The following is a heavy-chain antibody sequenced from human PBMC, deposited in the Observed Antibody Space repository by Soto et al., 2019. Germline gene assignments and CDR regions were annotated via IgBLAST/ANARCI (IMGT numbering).Heavy chain of an antibody. CDR1: GGSISSYY. V-gene: IGHV4-4*07. CDR2: IYTSGST. D-gene: IGHD6-13*01. Sequence: SETLSLTCTVSGGSISSYYGSWIRQPAGKGLEWIGRIYTSGSTNYNPSLKSRVTMSVDTSKNQFSLKLSSVTAADTAVYYCARDTGKAAAVRFDPWGQGTLVTVSS. J-gene: IGHJ5*02. CDR3: ARDTGKAAAVRFDP.